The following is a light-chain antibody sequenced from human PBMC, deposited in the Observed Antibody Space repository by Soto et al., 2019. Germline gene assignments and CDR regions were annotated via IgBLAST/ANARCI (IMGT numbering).Light chain of an antibody. CDR2: GAS. Sequence: EIVMTQSPATLSVSPGERATLSCRASQSVSGNLAGYQQKPCQAPRLLIYGASTRATGIPARVSGSGSGTDFTLTISSLQFEDFAVYYCQQYNNWPPTFGQGTRLEIK. J-gene: IGKJ5*01. CDR3: QQYNNWPPT. V-gene: IGKV3-15*01. CDR1: QSVSGN.